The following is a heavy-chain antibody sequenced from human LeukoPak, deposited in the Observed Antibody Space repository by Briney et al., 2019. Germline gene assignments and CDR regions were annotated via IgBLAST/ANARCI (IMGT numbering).Heavy chain of an antibody. CDR1: GFTFSSYV. D-gene: IGHD2-2*01. CDR2: IGGSGSST. J-gene: IGHJ4*02. CDR3: ARYCGASSCYAGFDH. V-gene: IGHV3-23*01. Sequence: GGSLRLSCEASGFTFSSYVMTWVRQSPERGVEWVSAIGGSGSSTYYGDSVKGRFTISRDNANSTLYLQMHRLRAEDTAVYSCARYCGASSCYAGFDHWGQGSLVTVSS.